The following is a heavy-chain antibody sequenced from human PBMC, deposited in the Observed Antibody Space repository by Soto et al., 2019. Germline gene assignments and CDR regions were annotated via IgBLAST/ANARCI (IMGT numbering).Heavy chain of an antibody. J-gene: IGHJ3*02. CDR3: ARGYYDSSGYHDAFDI. V-gene: IGHV3-72*01. Sequence: GGSLRLSCAASGFTFSDHYMDWVRQAPGKGLEWVGRTRNKANSYTTEYVASVKGRFTISRDDSKNSLYLQMNSLKTEDTAVYYCARGYYDSSGYHDAFDIWGQGTMVTVSS. D-gene: IGHD3-22*01. CDR2: TRNKANSYTT. CDR1: GFTFSDHY.